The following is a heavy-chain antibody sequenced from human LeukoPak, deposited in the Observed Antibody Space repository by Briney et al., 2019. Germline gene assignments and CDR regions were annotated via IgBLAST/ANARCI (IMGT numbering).Heavy chain of an antibody. CDR1: GFTFSSYD. Sequence: PGGSLRLSCAASGFTFSSYDMHWVRQATGKGLEWVSAIGTAGDTYYPGSVKGRFTISRDNSKNTLYLQMNSLRAEDTAVYYCARGSGSYYGYWGQGTLVTVSS. J-gene: IGHJ4*02. CDR2: IGTAGDT. V-gene: IGHV3-13*01. D-gene: IGHD1-26*01. CDR3: ARGSGSYYGY.